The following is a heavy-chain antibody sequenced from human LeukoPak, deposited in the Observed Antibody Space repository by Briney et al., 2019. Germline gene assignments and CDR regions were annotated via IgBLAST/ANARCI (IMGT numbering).Heavy chain of an antibody. J-gene: IGHJ4*02. CDR2: ISDSGST. CDR3: ARWGRPNFDY. D-gene: IGHD7-27*01. CDR1: GGSIRGYS. V-gene: IGHV4-59*01. Sequence: SETLSLTCTVSGGSIRGYSWSWLRQPPGKGLEWIGYISDSGSTYYNPSLRTRITISLDTSKNQFSLKLSSATAADTAVYYCARWGRPNFDYWGQGTLVTVSS.